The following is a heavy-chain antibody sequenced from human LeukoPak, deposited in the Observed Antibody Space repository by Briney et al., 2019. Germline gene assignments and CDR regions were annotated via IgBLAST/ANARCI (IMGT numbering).Heavy chain of an antibody. J-gene: IGHJ5*02. CDR1: GGSISSYY. V-gene: IGHV4-59*01. CDR2: IYYSGST. Sequence: SETLSLTCTVSGGSISSYYWSWIRQPPGKGLEWIGYIYYSGSTNYNPSLKSRVTISVDTSKNQFSLKLSSVTAADTAVYYCARDNPTTVTTDYGNWFDPWGQGTLVTVSS. CDR3: ARDNPTTVTTDYGNWFDP. D-gene: IGHD4-17*01.